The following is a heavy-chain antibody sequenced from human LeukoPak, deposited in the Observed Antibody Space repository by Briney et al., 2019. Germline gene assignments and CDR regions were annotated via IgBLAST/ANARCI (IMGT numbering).Heavy chain of an antibody. Sequence: PGGSLRLSCAASGFTFSSYEMNWVRQAPGKGLEWVSYISSSGSTIYYADSVKGRFTISRDNAKNSLYLQMNSLRAEDTAVYYCAREASIVPAAMQTQLDYWGQGTLVTVSS. J-gene: IGHJ4*02. CDR3: AREASIVPAAMQTQLDY. V-gene: IGHV3-48*03. CDR1: GFTFSSYE. D-gene: IGHD2-2*01. CDR2: ISSSGSTI.